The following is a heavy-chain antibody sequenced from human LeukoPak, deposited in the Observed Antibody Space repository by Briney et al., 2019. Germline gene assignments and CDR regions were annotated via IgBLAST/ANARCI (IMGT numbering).Heavy chain of an antibody. J-gene: IGHJ4*02. V-gene: IGHV1-18*01. CDR1: GYTFTSYG. CDR3: AREEEASLMVVAAPGTFDY. Sequence: ASVKVSCKASGYTFTSYGISWVRQAPGQGLGWMGWIIAYNGNTNYAQKLQGRVTMTTDTSTTTAYMELRSLRSDDTAVYYCAREEEASLMVVAAPGTFDYWGQGTLVTVSS. CDR2: IIAYNGNT. D-gene: IGHD2-15*01.